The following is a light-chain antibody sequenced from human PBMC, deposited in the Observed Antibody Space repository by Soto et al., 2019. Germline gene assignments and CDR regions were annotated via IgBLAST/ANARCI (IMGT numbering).Light chain of an antibody. CDR1: SSDIGGYDY. V-gene: IGLV2-14*03. Sequence: QSALTQPASMSGSPGQSITLSCTGTSSDIGGYDYVSWYQQHPGKAPKLMMYDVSNRPPWVSNRFSGSKSGNTASLTISGLQTEDEADYYCVSYTSINTLYVVFGGGTKVTVL. CDR2: DVS. CDR3: VSYTSINTLYVV. J-gene: IGLJ2*01.